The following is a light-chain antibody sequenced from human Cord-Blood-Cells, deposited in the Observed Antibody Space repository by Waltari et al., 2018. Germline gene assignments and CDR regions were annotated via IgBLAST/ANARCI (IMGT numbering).Light chain of an antibody. CDR1: SSDGGGYTN. Sequence: QSALTQPAPVSGSPGQSVPISCTGTSSDGGGYTNIACYQQHPGKAPKLMIYDVSNRPSGVSNRFSGSKSGNTASLTISGLQAEDEADYYCSSYTSSSTPYVFGTGTKVTVL. CDR2: DVS. V-gene: IGLV2-14*01. CDR3: SSYTSSSTPYV. J-gene: IGLJ1*01.